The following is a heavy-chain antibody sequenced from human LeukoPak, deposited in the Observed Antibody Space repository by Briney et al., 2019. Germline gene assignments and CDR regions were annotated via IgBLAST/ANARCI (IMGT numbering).Heavy chain of an antibody. CDR2: IYSGGST. Sequence: GGSLRLSCAASGFSVSSLYMTWVRQAPGTGLEWVSVIYSGGSTYYADSVKGRFTISRDNSKTTLYLQMNSLRAEDTAVYSCARASRDGYNYNWYFDLWGRGTLVTVSS. J-gene: IGHJ2*01. CDR3: ARASRDGYNYNWYFDL. CDR1: GFSVSSLY. V-gene: IGHV3-66*01. D-gene: IGHD5-24*01.